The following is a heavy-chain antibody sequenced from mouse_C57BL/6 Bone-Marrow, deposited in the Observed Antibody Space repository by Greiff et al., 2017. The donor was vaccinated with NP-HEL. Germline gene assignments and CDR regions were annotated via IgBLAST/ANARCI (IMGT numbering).Heavy chain of an antibody. CDR3: VSDYGSSYDYAMDY. CDR1: GFSFNTYA. V-gene: IGHV10-1*01. D-gene: IGHD1-1*01. CDR2: IRSKSNNYAT. Sequence: DVMLVESGGGLVQPKGSLKLSCAASGFSFNTYAMNWVRQAPGKGLEWVARIRSKSNNYATYYADSVKDRFTISRDDSESMLYLQMNNLKTEDTAMYYCVSDYGSSYDYAMDYWGQGTSVTVSS. J-gene: IGHJ4*01.